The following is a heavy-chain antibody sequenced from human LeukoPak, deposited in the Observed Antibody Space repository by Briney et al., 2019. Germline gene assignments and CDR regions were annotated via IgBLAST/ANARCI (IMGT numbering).Heavy chain of an antibody. CDR1: GFTVSSNY. J-gene: IGHJ3*02. V-gene: IGHV3-53*01. Sequence: GGSLRLSCAASGFTVSSNYMSWVRQAPGKVLEWVSVIYSGGTTYYADPVKGRFTISRDNSNNTLYLQMNSLRAEDTAVYYCARGPVTRFEIWGQGTMVTVSS. CDR2: IYSGGTT. D-gene: IGHD4-17*01. CDR3: ARGPVTRFEI.